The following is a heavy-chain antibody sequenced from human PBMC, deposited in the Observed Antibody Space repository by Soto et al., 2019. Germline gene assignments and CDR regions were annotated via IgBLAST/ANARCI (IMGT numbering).Heavy chain of an antibody. V-gene: IGHV5-51*01. Sequence: EVQLVQSGAEVKKPGESLKISCKGSGYSFTSYWIGWVRQMPGKGLEWMGIIYPGDSDTRYSPSFQGQVTISADKSISTAYLQWSSLKASDTAMYYCARDRTHYYYGSGSYYSFYWGQGTLVTVSS. J-gene: IGHJ4*02. D-gene: IGHD3-10*01. CDR1: GYSFTSYW. CDR3: ARDRTHYYYGSGSYYSFY. CDR2: IYPGDSDT.